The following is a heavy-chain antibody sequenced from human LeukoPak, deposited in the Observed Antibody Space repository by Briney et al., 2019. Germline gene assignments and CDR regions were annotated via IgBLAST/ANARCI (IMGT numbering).Heavy chain of an antibody. V-gene: IGHV3-30-3*01. Sequence: GGSLRLSCAASGFTFSSYAMHWVRQAPGKGLEWVAVISYDGSNKYYADSVKGRFTISRDNSKNTLYLQMNSLRAEDTAVYYCARDSKLAYDYWGQGTLVTVSS. CDR3: ARDSKLAYDY. CDR2: ISYDGSNK. CDR1: GFTFSSYA. D-gene: IGHD6-13*01. J-gene: IGHJ4*02.